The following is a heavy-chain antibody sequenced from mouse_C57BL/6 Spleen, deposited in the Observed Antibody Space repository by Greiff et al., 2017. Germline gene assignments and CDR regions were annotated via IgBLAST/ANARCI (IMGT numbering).Heavy chain of an antibody. Sequence: VQLQQSGAELVRPGASVTLSCKASGYTFTDYEMHWVKQTPVHGLEWIGAIDPETGGTAYNQKFKGKAILTADKSSSTAYMELRSLTSEDSAVYYCTRRDGSGLDYWGQGPTLTVST. CDR1: GYTFTDYE. J-gene: IGHJ2*01. V-gene: IGHV1-15*01. CDR2: IDPETGGT. CDR3: TRRDGSGLDY. D-gene: IGHD3-2*02.